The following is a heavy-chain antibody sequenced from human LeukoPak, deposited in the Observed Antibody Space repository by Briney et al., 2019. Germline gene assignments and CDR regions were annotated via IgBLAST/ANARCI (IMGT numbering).Heavy chain of an antibody. CDR3: GRERLERRDNRFDP. J-gene: IGHJ5*02. V-gene: IGHV4-61*02. CDR1: GSSISSGSYY. CDR2: IYTSGST. D-gene: IGHD1-1*01. Sequence: SETLSLTCTVSGSSISSGSYYWSWIRQPAGKGLEWIGRIYTSGSTNYNPSLKSRVTISVDTSKNQFSLKLSSVTAADTAVYYCGRERLERRDNRFDPWGQGTLVTVSS.